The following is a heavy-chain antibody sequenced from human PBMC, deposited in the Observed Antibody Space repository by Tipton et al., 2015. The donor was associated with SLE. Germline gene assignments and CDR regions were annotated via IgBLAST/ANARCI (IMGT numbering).Heavy chain of an antibody. CDR1: GGSFSGYY. V-gene: IGHV4-34*01. J-gene: IGHJ4*02. D-gene: IGHD3-10*01. Sequence: LRLSCAVYGGSFSGYYWSWIRQPPGKGLEWIGEINHSGSTNYNPSLKSRVTISVDTSKNQFSLKLSSGTAADTAVYYCARGRRISMVRGVMMDYWGQGTLVTVSS. CDR3: ARGRRISMVRGVMMDY. CDR2: INHSGST.